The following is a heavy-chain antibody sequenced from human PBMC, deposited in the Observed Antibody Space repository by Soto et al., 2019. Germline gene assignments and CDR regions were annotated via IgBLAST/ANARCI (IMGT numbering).Heavy chain of an antibody. CDR3: ARDAISMVRGTNNWLDP. Sequence: GGSLRLSCEASGFIFSDHAMSWVRQAPGKGLEWASAISGNGIATYYADSVKGRFTISRDNSKNTLYLQMNRLRADDTAVYYCARDAISMVRGTNNWLDPWGQGTLVTVSS. CDR1: GFIFSDHA. V-gene: IGHV3-23*01. D-gene: IGHD3-10*01. CDR2: ISGNGIAT. J-gene: IGHJ5*02.